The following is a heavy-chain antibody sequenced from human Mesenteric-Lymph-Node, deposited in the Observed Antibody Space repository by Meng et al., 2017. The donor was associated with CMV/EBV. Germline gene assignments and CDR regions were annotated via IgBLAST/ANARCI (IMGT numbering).Heavy chain of an antibody. CDR3: TKDRDYRVVGVTSDGMDV. Sequence: GGSLRLSCAASGFTFDDYAMHWVRQAPGKGLEWVSGISWNSGTMAYVDSVKGRFTISRDNARNSLYLQMNSLRAEDTALYYCTKDRDYRVVGVTSDGMDVWGQGTTVTVSS. D-gene: IGHD1-26*01. CDR1: GFTFDDYA. V-gene: IGHV3-9*01. CDR2: ISWNSGTM. J-gene: IGHJ6*02.